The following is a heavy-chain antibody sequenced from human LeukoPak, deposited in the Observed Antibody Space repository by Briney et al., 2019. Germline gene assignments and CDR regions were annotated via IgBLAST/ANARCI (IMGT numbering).Heavy chain of an antibody. CDR2: IYPNAST. J-gene: IGHJ5*02. CDR1: GISVSYNY. Sequence: GGSLRLSCAASGISVSYNYMSWVRRAPGKGLEWLSVIYPNASTFYTDSVKGRFTISRDSSTNTLHLQLSSLRADDTAVYYCGRDRGASGASWGQGTPVTVSS. D-gene: IGHD1-26*01. V-gene: IGHV3-66*01. CDR3: GRDRGASGAS.